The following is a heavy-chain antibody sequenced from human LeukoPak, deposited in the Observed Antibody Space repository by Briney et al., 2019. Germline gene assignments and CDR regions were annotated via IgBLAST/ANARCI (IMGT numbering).Heavy chain of an antibody. CDR3: AREGGRTIGTQYAFDI. V-gene: IGHV4-30-4*01. CDR2: IYYSGST. CDR1: GGSISSGDYY. D-gene: IGHD3-3*01. Sequence: SQTLSLTCTVSGGSISSGDYYWSWIRQPPGKGLEWIGYIYYSGSTYYNPSLKSRVTISVDTSKNQFSLKLSSVTAADTAVYCCAREGGRTIGTQYAFDIWGQGTMVTVSS. J-gene: IGHJ3*02.